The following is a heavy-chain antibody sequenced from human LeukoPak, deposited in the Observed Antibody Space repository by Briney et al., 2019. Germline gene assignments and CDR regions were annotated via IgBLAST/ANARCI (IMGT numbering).Heavy chain of an antibody. CDR2: IYYSGST. Sequence: SETLSLTCTVSGASISSYYWSWIRQPPGKGLEWLGYIYYSGSTNYNPSLKSRVTISVDASKNQLSLKLSSVTTADTAVYYCARALFLGQLWLFDYWGQGTLVTVSS. CDR3: ARALFLGQLWLFDY. J-gene: IGHJ4*02. CDR1: GASISSYY. V-gene: IGHV4-59*01. D-gene: IGHD5-18*01.